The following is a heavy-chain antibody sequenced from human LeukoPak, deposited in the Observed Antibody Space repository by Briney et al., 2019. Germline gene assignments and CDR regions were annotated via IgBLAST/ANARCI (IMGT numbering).Heavy chain of an antibody. CDR3: AGSPWDYSSGWYSSY. Sequence: SETLSLTCTVSGGSISSGSYYWSWIRQPAGKGLEWIGRIYTNGSTNYNPSLKSRVTISVDTSKNQFSLKLSSVTAADTAVYYCAGSPWDYSSGWYSSYWGQGTLVTVSS. V-gene: IGHV4-61*02. CDR2: IYTNGST. CDR1: GGSISSGSYY. D-gene: IGHD6-19*01. J-gene: IGHJ4*02.